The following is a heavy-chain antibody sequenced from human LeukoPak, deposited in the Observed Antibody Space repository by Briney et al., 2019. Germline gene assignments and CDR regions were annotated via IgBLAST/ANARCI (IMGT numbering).Heavy chain of an antibody. V-gene: IGHV3-23*01. D-gene: IGHD5-18*01. CDR1: GFTFSSYG. Sequence: GGSLRLSCAASGFTFSSYGMSWVRQAPGKGLEWVSAISGSGGSTYYADSVKGRFTISRDNSKNTLYLQMNSLRAEDTAVYYCARDTFTAMAFYYYMDVWGKGTTVTVSS. CDR3: ARDTFTAMAFYYYMDV. CDR2: ISGSGGST. J-gene: IGHJ6*03.